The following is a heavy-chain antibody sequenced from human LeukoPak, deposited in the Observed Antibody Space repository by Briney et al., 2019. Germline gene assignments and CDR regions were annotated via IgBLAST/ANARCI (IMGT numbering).Heavy chain of an antibody. J-gene: IGHJ6*03. D-gene: IGHD6-13*01. CDR2: INHSGST. CDR1: GGSFSGYY. Sequence: SETLSLTCAVYGGSFSGYYWSWVRQPPGKELEWIGEINHSGSTNYNPSLKSRVTISVDTSKNQFSLKLSSVTAADTAVYYCARGPNLSIAAAVHYYYYYMDVWGKGTTVTVSS. V-gene: IGHV4-34*01. CDR3: ARGPNLSIAAAVHYYYYYMDV.